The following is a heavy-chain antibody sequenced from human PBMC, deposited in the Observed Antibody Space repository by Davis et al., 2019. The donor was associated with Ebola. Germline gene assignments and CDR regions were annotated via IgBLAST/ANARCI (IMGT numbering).Heavy chain of an antibody. V-gene: IGHV2-26*01. CDR3: ARSTFQIVVVPAANTKRYYYYGMDV. CDR2: IFSNDEK. Sequence: SGPTLVKPPETLTLTCTVSGFSLSNARMGVSWIRQPPGKALEWLAHIFSNDEKSYSTSLKTRLTISKDTSKNQVVLTMTNMDPVDTATYYCARSTFQIVVVPAANTKRYYYYGMDVWGQGTTVTVSS. D-gene: IGHD2-2*01. CDR1: GFSLSNARMG. J-gene: IGHJ6*02.